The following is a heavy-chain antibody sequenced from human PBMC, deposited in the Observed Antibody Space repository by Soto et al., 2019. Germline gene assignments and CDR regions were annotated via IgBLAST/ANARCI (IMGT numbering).Heavy chain of an antibody. CDR3: ARDHYFGSGSYGLDY. J-gene: IGHJ4*02. CDR1: GFTFSTYT. D-gene: IGHD3-10*01. Sequence: EVQLVESGGGLVKPGGSLRLSCAASGFTFSTYTMNWVRQAPGKGLECVSSIYSTSTYIYYTDSVKGRFSISRDNARNSLYLQKNSLRAEDTAVYYCARDHYFGSGSYGLDYWGPGTLVTVSS. CDR2: IYSTSTYI. V-gene: IGHV3-21*01.